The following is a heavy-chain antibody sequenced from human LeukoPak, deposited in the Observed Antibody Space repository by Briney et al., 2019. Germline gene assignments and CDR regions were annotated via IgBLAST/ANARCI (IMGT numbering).Heavy chain of an antibody. J-gene: IGHJ5*02. CDR3: AGGVAAAGTYWFDP. V-gene: IGHV3-13*01. CDR1: GLTFSSYD. Sequence: PGGSLRLSCAASGLTFSSYDIHWVRQATGKGLEWVSAIGTAGDTYYPGSVKGRFTISRENAKNSLYLQMNSLRAGDTAVYYCAGGVAAAGTYWFDPWGQGSLVTVSS. D-gene: IGHD6-13*01. CDR2: IGTAGDT.